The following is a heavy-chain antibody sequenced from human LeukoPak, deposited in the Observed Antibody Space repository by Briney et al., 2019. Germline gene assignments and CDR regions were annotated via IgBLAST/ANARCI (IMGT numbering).Heavy chain of an antibody. V-gene: IGHV3-33*06. CDR2: IWSDGTEK. D-gene: IGHD4-11*01. CDR1: GFTYSLYG. CDR3: AKDAQRCFDYSNSLEY. J-gene: IGHJ4*02. Sequence: PGRSVSLSCAASGFTYSLYGMLWVRHAPGKGLEWVAVIWSDGTEKYYGHAVRGRFTISRDTFRNTLYLHIHSVRGEDTAVYYCAKDAQRCFDYSNSLEYWGQGTLVTVSS.